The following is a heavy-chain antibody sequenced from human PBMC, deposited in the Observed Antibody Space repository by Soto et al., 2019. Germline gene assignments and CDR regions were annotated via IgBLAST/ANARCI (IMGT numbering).Heavy chain of an antibody. CDR2: IYYGGST. V-gene: IGHV4-59*01. CDR1: GCTLSSYY. Sequence: SETLSPTSPVLGCTLSSYYWSWIRQPPGKGLEWIGYIYYGGSTNYNPSLKSRVTISVDTSNNQFSLKLSSVTATDTAVYYCARDWGREGIVFWGQGTLVTVSS. CDR3: ARDWGREGIVF. J-gene: IGHJ4*02. D-gene: IGHD3-16*01.